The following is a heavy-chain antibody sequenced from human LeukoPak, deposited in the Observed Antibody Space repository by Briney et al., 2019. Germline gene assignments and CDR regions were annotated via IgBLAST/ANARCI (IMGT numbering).Heavy chain of an antibody. CDR2: ISSSSSYI. J-gene: IGHJ5*02. CDR1: GFTFSSYS. D-gene: IGHD4-17*01. V-gene: IGHV3-21*01. CDR3: AREFYGDYNPHWFDP. Sequence: PGGSLRLSCAASGFTFSSYSMNWVRQAPGKGLEWVSSISSSSSYIYYADSVKGRFTISRDNAKNSLYLQMNSLTPEDTAVYYCAREFYGDYNPHWFDPWGQGTLVTVSS.